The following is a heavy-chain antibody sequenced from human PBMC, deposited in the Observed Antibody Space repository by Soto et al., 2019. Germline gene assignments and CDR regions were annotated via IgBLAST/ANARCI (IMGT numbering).Heavy chain of an antibody. CDR2: TSSDGGTK. Sequence: GGSLRLSCVTSGFTFSRYSMHWFRQAPGKGLEWVAVTSSDGGTKFYADSVRGRFTVSRDNSKNTLYLQMNSLRPEDTAVYYCAREVVLTEWYFDNWGQGILVTVSS. V-gene: IGHV3-30-3*01. J-gene: IGHJ4*02. CDR1: GFTFSRYS. CDR3: AREVVLTEWYFDN. D-gene: IGHD2-21*01.